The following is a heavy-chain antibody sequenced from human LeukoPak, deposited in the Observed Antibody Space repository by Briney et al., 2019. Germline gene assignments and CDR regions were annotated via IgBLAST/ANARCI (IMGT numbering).Heavy chain of an antibody. Sequence: GGALRLSCAASGFTFSSYAMSWVRQAPGKGLEWVSAIRDSGSSTRYADSVKGRFTTSRDNSKNTLFLQMNSLRAEDTAIYYCAKYGPQDSGSSHFDYWGQGALVTVSS. J-gene: IGHJ4*02. CDR2: IRDSGSST. V-gene: IGHV3-23*01. D-gene: IGHD1-26*01. CDR3: AKYGPQDSGSSHFDY. CDR1: GFTFSSYA.